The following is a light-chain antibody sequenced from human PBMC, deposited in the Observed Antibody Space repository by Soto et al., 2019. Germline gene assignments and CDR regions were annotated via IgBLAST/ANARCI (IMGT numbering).Light chain of an antibody. CDR3: QQSYSTPLGFT. V-gene: IGKV1-39*01. J-gene: IGKJ3*01. CDR2: AAS. Sequence: DIQMTQSPSSLSASVGDRVTIACRASQSIGTHLSWYQQKPGKAPNLLIYAASSLQSGVPSRLSGSGSGTDFTLTISSLQPEDFATYYCQQSYSTPLGFTFGPGTKVD. CDR1: QSIGTH.